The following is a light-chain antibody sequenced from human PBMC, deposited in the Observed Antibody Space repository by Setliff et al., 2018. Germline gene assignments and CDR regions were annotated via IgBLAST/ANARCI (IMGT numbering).Light chain of an antibody. CDR1: SSDVGDYKY. J-gene: IGLJ1*01. CDR2: EAS. CDR3: SSYTSLSTRV. Sequence: QSALTQPASVSGSPGQSITISCTGTSSDVGDYKYVSWYQQLPGKAPKLIIFEASNRPSGIPNRFSGSKSGNTASLSISGLQAEDEADYYCSSYTSLSTRVFGTGTKGTV. V-gene: IGLV2-14*01.